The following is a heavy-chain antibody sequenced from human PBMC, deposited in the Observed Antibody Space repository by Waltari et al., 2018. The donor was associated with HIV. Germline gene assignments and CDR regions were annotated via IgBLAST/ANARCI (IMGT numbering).Heavy chain of an antibody. CDR3: ARSYYGSGNWFDP. CDR2: INHNSGGT. CDR1: GYTFTGYY. J-gene: IGHJ5*02. Sequence: QVQLVQSGAEVKKPGASVKVSCKASGYTFTGYYMHWVRQAPGQGLEWMALINHNSGGTNYAQKFQGRVTMTRDTSISTAYMELSRRGSDDTAVYYCARSYYGSGNWFDPWGQGTLVTVSS. D-gene: IGHD3-10*01. V-gene: IGHV1-2*02.